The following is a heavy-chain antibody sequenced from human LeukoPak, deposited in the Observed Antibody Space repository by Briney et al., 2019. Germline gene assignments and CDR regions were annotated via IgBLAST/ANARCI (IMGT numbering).Heavy chain of an antibody. J-gene: IGHJ4*02. CDR1: GFTFSSYW. CDR3: ARAIGHFDY. Sequence: GGSLRLSCAASGFTFSSYWMSWVRQAPGKGLEWVANIKQDGSEKHYVESVKGRSTISRDNAKNSLYLQMNSLRAEDTAVYYCARAIGHFDYWGQGTLVTVSS. V-gene: IGHV3-7*01. D-gene: IGHD3-22*01. CDR2: IKQDGSEK.